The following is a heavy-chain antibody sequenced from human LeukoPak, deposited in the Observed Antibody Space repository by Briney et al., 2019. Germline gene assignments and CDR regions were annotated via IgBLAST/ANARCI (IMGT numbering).Heavy chain of an antibody. Sequence: GGALRLSCAAPGFNFRNARVNWGRPAPGRGVEWVGRFKNNSDGGTTDYAAPVKGRFIISRDDSKSTLYLQMNSLKTEDTAVYYCATGAPWSPRWGVGEYFQHWGQGTLVTVSS. V-gene: IGHV3-15*01. J-gene: IGHJ1*01. CDR3: ATGAPWSPRWGVGEYFQH. CDR2: FKNNSDGGTT. CDR1: GFNFRNAR. D-gene: IGHD4-23*01.